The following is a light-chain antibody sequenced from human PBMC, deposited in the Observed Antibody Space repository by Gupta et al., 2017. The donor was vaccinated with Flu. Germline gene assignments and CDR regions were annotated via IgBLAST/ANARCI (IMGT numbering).Light chain of an antibody. CDR2: KAS. V-gene: IGKV1-5*03. J-gene: IGKJ2*01. CDR3: QLDTTYLYT. CDR1: QSISTW. Sequence: DIQMTQSPSTLSASVGDRVTVTCRASQSISTWLAWYQQKPGKAPKLLIYKASNLERGVPSRFSGSGSGTEFTLTIISLHPDDFATYYCQLDTTYLYTFGPGTKMEIK.